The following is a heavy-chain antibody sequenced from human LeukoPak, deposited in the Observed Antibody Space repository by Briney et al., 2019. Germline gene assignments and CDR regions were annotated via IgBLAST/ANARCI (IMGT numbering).Heavy chain of an antibody. V-gene: IGHV1-69*13. Sequence: SVKVSCKASGGTFISYAISWGRQAPGQGLEWMGGIIPIFGTANYAQKFQGRVTITADESTSTAYMELSSLRSEDTAVNYCARGYGYGPPKGTADVWGKGTTVTVSS. J-gene: IGHJ6*04. D-gene: IGHD5-18*01. CDR1: GGTFISYA. CDR3: ARGYGYGPPKGTADV. CDR2: IIPIFGTA.